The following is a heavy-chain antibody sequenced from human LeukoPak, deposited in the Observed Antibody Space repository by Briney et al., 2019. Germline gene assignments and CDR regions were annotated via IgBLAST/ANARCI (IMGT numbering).Heavy chain of an antibody. V-gene: IGHV4-4*07. Sequence: SETLSLTCTVSGGSISSYYWSWIRQPAGKGLEWIGRIYTSGSTNYNPSLKSRVTTSVDTSKNQFSLTLSSVTAADTAVYYCAREVRYSSSYAPDYWGQGTLVTVSS. J-gene: IGHJ4*02. CDR2: IYTSGST. D-gene: IGHD6-6*01. CDR1: GGSISSYY. CDR3: AREVRYSSSYAPDY.